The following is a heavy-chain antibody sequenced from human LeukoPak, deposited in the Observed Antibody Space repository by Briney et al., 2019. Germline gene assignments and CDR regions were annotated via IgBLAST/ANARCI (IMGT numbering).Heavy chain of an antibody. CDR2: INPSGGST. CDR1: GYTFTSYY. D-gene: IGHD3-10*01. CDR3: ARAVSITMVRGVPADAFDI. V-gene: IGHV1-46*01. Sequence: GASVKVSCKASGYTFTSYYMHWVRQAPGQGLEWMGIINPSGGSTSYAQKSQGRVTMTRDMSTSTAYMELSSLRSEDTAVYYCARAVSITMVRGVPADAFDIWGQGTMVTVSS. J-gene: IGHJ3*02.